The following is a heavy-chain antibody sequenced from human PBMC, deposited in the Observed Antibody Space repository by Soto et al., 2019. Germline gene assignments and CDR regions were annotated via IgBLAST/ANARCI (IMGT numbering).Heavy chain of an antibody. CDR1: GGSISGYF. CDR2: IYSSGST. D-gene: IGHD5-12*01. CDR3: ARSEKGMATILDY. J-gene: IGHJ4*02. V-gene: IGHV4-59*01. Sequence: ASETLSLTCTVSGGSISGYFWNWIRQPPGKGLEWIGYIYSSGSTNYKSSLKSRVTISVDTSKNQFSLKLSSVTAADTAVYYCARSEKGMATILDYWGQGILVTVSS.